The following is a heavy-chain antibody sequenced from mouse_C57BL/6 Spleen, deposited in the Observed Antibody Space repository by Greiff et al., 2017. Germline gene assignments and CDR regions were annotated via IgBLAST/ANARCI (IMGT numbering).Heavy chain of an antibody. CDR3: ARWGGSYAMDY. CDR1: GYAFTNYL. D-gene: IGHD1-1*02. Sequence: QVQLQQSGAELVRPGTSVKVSCKASGYAFTNYLIEWVKQRPGQGLEWIGVINPGSGGTNYNEKFKGKATLTADKSSSTAYMQLSSLTSEDSAVYFCARWGGSYAMDYWGQGTSVTVSS. V-gene: IGHV1-54*01. J-gene: IGHJ4*01. CDR2: INPGSGGT.